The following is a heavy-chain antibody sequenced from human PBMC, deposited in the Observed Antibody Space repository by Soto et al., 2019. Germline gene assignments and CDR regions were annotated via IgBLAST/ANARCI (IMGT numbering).Heavy chain of an antibody. CDR3: AREAYCSGGSCYPWFDP. Sequence: ASVKVSCKASGYTFTDYYMHWVRQAPGQGLEWMGWINPKSGDTNYAQKFQGWVTMTRDTSISTVYIELSRLTSDDTAVYYCAREAYCSGGSCYPWFDPWGQGTLVTVSS. CDR1: GYTFTDYY. CDR2: INPKSGDT. J-gene: IGHJ5*02. V-gene: IGHV1-2*04. D-gene: IGHD2-15*01.